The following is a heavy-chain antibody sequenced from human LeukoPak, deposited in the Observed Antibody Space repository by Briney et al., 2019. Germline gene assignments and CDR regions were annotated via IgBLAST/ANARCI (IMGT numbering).Heavy chain of an antibody. J-gene: IGHJ6*03. V-gene: IGHV4-34*01. CDR2: INHSGST. CDR1: GGSFSAYDY. CDR3: ARRGHYYYYYYMDV. D-gene: IGHD3-10*01. Sequence: SETLSLTCGVYGGSFSAYDYWIWIRQPPGKGLEWIGEINHSGSTNYNPSLKSRVTISVDTSKNQFSLKLSSVTAADTAVYYCARRGHYYYYYYMDVWGKGTTVTVSS.